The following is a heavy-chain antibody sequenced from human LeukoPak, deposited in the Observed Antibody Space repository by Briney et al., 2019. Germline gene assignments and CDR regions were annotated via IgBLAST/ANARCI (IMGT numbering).Heavy chain of an antibody. V-gene: IGHV4-39*07. CDR2: IYENGNT. D-gene: IGHD6-25*01. CDR3: ARATAAPSSYYFDH. Sequence: SEALSLTCSVSGGSIRSSHSFWGWIRQPLGKGLEWIATIYENGNTYYSPSLRSRVTISVDTSNNEFSLNLNSVTAADTAMYYCARATAAPSSYYFDHWGQGTLVTVSS. J-gene: IGHJ4*02. CDR1: GGSIRSSHSF.